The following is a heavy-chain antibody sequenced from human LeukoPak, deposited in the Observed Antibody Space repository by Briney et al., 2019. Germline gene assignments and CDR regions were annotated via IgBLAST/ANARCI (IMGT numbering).Heavy chain of an antibody. J-gene: IGHJ4*02. CDR3: VRHGDTDSCLAN. CDR1: GFIFSSYA. Sequence: GGSLRLSCAASGFIFSSYAMHWVRQAPGKGLEWVAVISYDRNIKYYADSVKGRFTISRDNAKSSLYLQMNDLRAEDTAVYYCVRHGDTDSCLANWGQGTLVTVSS. D-gene: IGHD2-2*01. V-gene: IGHV3-30-3*01. CDR2: ISYDRNIK.